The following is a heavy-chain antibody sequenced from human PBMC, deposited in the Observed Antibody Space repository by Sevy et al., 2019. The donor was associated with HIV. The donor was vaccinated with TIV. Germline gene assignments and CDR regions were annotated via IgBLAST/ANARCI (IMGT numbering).Heavy chain of an antibody. V-gene: IGHV3-48*03. CDR2: ITNSGSAE. CDR3: ARDLPPSATTVAHFDY. CDR1: GFTFSSYE. D-gene: IGHD4-17*01. Sequence: GGSLRLSCAASGFTFSSYEMNWVRQAPGKGLEWVSYITNSGSAEYYSDSVRGRFTISRDNTKNSLYLQMNSLRAEDTAHYYCARDLPPSATTVAHFDYWGRGTLVTVSS. J-gene: IGHJ4*02.